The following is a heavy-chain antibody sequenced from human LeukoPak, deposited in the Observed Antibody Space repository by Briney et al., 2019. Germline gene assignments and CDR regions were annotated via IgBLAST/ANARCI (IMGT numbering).Heavy chain of an antibody. Sequence: PGGSLRLSCAASGFTFSSYAMSWVRQAPGKGRERGSAISGSGGSTYYADSVKGRFTISRDNSKTPLYLQMNSLRAEGTAVYYCAKPPLRSSGWAHYYFDYWGQGTLVTVSS. CDR3: AKPPLRSSGWAHYYFDY. V-gene: IGHV3-23*01. CDR1: GFTFSSYA. J-gene: IGHJ4*02. D-gene: IGHD6-19*01. CDR2: ISGSGGST.